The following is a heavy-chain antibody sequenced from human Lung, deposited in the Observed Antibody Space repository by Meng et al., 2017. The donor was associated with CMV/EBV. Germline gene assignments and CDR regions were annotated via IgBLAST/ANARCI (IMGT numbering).Heavy chain of an antibody. D-gene: IGHD3-3*01. CDR3: ARGFRFRSGYHSSPLDY. V-gene: IGHV1-8*01. CDR2: MNPNSGNA. J-gene: IGHJ4*02. CDR1: FPSSA. Sequence: FPSSAVYWVRPATGQGLEWMGWMNPNSGNADSAQKFQGRVTMTGNTFINTAYMELSSLRSEDAALYYCARGFRFRSGYHSSPLDYWGQGALVTVSS.